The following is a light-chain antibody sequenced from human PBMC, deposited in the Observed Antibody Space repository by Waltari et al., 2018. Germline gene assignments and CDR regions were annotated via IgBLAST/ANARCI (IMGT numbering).Light chain of an antibody. CDR3: QQYYSTPWT. CDR2: AAS. J-gene: IGKJ1*01. V-gene: IGKV1-NL1*01. Sequence: DIQMTQSPSSLSASVGDRVTITCRASQGISISLALYPHKPGKAPKLMLYAASRLESGVPSKFSGSGSGTDYTLTISSLQPEDFATYYCQQYYSTPWTFGQGTKVEIK. CDR1: QGISIS.